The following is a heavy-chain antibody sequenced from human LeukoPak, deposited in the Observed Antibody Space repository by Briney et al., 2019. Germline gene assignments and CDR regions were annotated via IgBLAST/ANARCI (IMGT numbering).Heavy chain of an antibody. V-gene: IGHV3-74*03. D-gene: IGHD6-6*01. CDR3: ARDQRVTGRPDIDY. Sequence: GGSLRLSCAASGFTFRNHWMHWVRQTPGKGLVWVSRISSDGSSTTYADSVKGRFTISRDNAKSTLYLQMNNLRAEDTAMYYCARDQRVTGRPDIDYWGQGTLGIVSS. CDR1: GFTFRNHW. CDR2: ISSDGSST. J-gene: IGHJ4*02.